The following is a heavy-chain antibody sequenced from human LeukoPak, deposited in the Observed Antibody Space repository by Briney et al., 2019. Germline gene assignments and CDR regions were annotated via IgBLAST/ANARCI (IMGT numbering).Heavy chain of an antibody. J-gene: IGHJ6*03. D-gene: IGHD2-2*01. CDR1: GYSFTSYW. CDR2: IYPGDSDT. V-gene: IGHV5-51*01. CDR3: ARHLPAAINYYIDV. Sequence: GESLKISCKGSGYSFTSYWIGWVRQMPGKGLEWMGIIYPGDSDTRYSPSFHGQVTISADKSISTAYLQWSSLEATDTATYYCARHLPAAINYYIDVWGKGNPVTVSS.